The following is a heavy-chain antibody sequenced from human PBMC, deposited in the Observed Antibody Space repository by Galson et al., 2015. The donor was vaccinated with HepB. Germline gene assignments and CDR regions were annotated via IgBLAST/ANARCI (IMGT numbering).Heavy chain of an antibody. Sequence: SVKVSCKASGYTFTSYDINWVRQATGQGLEWMGWMNPNSGNTGYAQKFQGRVTMTRNTSISTAYMELSSLRSEDTAVYYCARGDCSSTSCYASYYYYYMDVWGKGTTVTVSS. J-gene: IGHJ6*03. CDR2: MNPNSGNT. D-gene: IGHD2-2*01. V-gene: IGHV1-8*01. CDR3: ARGDCSSTSCYASYYYYYMDV. CDR1: GYTFTSYD.